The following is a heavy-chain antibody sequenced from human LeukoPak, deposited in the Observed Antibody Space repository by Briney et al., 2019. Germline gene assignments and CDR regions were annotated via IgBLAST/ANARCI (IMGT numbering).Heavy chain of an antibody. D-gene: IGHD3-3*01. Sequence: TSENLSLTCTVSGGFISNSNYYWGWIRQPPGKGLEWIGSIYHSGSTYYNPSLKSRVTISVDTSKNQFSLKLSSVTAADTAVYYCARTTYYDFWSGSWGWFDPWGQGTLVTVSS. CDR1: GGFISNSNYY. CDR2: IYHSGST. CDR3: ARTTYYDFWSGSWGWFDP. V-gene: IGHV4-39*07. J-gene: IGHJ5*02.